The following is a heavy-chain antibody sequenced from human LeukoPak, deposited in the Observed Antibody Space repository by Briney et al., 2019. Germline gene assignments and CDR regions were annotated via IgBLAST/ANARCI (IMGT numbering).Heavy chain of an antibody. J-gene: IGHJ6*02. Sequence: GGSLRLSCAASGFTFSNYGMHWVRQAPGKGLEWVAVISYDGSNKYYTDSVKGRFTISRDNSKNTLYLQMNSLRAEDTAVYYCARDAYYDSSGSYYYYGMDVWGQGTTVTVSS. CDR2: ISYDGSNK. V-gene: IGHV3-30*03. D-gene: IGHD3-22*01. CDR1: GFTFSNYG. CDR3: ARDAYYDSSGSYYYYGMDV.